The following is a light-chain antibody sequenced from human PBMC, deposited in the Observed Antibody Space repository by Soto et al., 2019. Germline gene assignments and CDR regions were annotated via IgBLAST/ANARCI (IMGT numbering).Light chain of an antibody. J-gene: IGKJ4*01. CDR3: QPRSNWAFT. CDR2: DAS. Sequence: EIVLTQPPATLSLSPGERATLSCRASQSVSSYLAWYQQKPGQAPRLLIYDASNRATGIPARFSGSGSGTDFTLTISSLEPEDVAVYYCQPRSNWAFTFGGGTKVESK. V-gene: IGKV3-11*01. CDR1: QSVSSY.